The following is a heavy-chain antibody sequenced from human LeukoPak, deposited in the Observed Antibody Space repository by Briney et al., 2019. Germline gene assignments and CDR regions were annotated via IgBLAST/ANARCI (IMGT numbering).Heavy chain of an antibody. CDR1: SASITSSPYF. J-gene: IGHJ4*02. V-gene: IGHV4-39*01. Sequence: SETLSLTCTVSSASITSSPYFWGWIRQSPGKGLEWIGSVFYSGSTYYNPSLKSRVTISVDTSKNQFSLKLSSVIAADTAVYYCAKHGSRVMATIEDSWGQGTLVIVSS. CDR3: AKHGSRVMATIEDS. CDR2: VFYSGST. D-gene: IGHD5-12*01.